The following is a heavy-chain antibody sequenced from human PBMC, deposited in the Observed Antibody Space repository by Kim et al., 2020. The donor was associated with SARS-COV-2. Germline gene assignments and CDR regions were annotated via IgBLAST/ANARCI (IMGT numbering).Heavy chain of an antibody. J-gene: IGHJ3*02. CDR3: ARVPPKYDAFDI. CDR1: GFTFSSYS. V-gene: IGHV3-21*01. CDR2: ISSSSSYI. Sequence: GGSLRLSCAASGFTFSSYSMNWVRQAPGKGLEWVSSISSSSSYIYYADSVKGRFTISRDNAKNSQYLQMNSLRAEDTAVYYCARVPPKYDAFDIWGQGTMVTVSS.